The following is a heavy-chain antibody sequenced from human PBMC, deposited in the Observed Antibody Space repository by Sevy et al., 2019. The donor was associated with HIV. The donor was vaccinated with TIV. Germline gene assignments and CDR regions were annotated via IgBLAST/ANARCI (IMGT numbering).Heavy chain of an antibody. CDR2: IYHSGST. CDR1: GYSISSGYY. Sequence: SETLSLTCTVSGYSISSGYYWGWIRQPPGKGLEWIGNIYHSGSTYYNPSLKSRVTISVDTSKNQFSLKLSSLTAADTAVYYCARDEDLAHGTAFHYWGQGTLVTVSS. J-gene: IGHJ4*02. CDR3: ARDEDLAHGTAFHY. D-gene: IGHD6-13*01. V-gene: IGHV4-38-2*02.